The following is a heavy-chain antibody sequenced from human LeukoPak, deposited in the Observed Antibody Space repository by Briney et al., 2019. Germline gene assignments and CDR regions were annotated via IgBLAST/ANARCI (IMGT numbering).Heavy chain of an antibody. CDR3: ARAPYCSSSSCYKGYGEFDY. Sequence: SETLSLTCAVYGGSFSGYYWSWVRQPPGKGLEWIGEINHSGSTNYNPSLKSRVTISVDTSKNQFSLKLSSVTAADTAVYYCARAPYCSSSSCYKGYGEFDYWGQGTLVTVSS. CDR2: INHSGST. V-gene: IGHV4-34*01. CDR1: GGSFSGYY. D-gene: IGHD2-2*02. J-gene: IGHJ4*02.